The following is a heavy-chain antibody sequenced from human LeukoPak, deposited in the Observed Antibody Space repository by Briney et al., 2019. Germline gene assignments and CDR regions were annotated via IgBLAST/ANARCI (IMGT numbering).Heavy chain of an antibody. CDR2: ISSHGGST. Sequence: GGSLRLSCAASGFTFSSFAMHWVRQAPGKGLEYVSAISSHGGSTYYANSVKGRFTISRDNSKNTLYLQMGSLRADDMAVYYCARDWWSSSNPECPHYWGQGTLVTVSS. CDR1: GFTFSSFA. V-gene: IGHV3-64*01. J-gene: IGHJ4*02. D-gene: IGHD6-13*01. CDR3: ARDWWSSSNPECPHY.